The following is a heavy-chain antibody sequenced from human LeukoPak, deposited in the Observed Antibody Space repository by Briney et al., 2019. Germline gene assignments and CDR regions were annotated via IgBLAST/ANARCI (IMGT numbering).Heavy chain of an antibody. D-gene: IGHD1-14*01. Sequence: SETLSLTCTVSGGSPGSSNWTWIRHPPGKGRDLIANIYSTGNTNYNPSLESRVTISLDTSNNQFSLKLRSVTPADTATYYCARDTGDNHYYYYGLDVWGTGTTVIVSS. CDR3: ARDTGDNHYYYYGLDV. CDR1: GGSPGSSN. V-gene: IGHV4-59*13. CDR2: IYSTGNT. J-gene: IGHJ6*04.